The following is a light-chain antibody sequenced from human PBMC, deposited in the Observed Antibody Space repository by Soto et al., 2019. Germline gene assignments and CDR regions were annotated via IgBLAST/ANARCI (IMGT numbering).Light chain of an antibody. V-gene: IGKV1-39*01. CDR1: QSIASY. CDR2: AAS. CDR3: QQSYTTPPA. J-gene: IGKJ1*01. Sequence: DIQMAQSPSSLSASVGDRVTITCRASQSIASYLNWYQQKPGKAPKLLIYAASSLPSGVPSRFSGSGSGTDYTLTVSSLQREDFATYYCQQSYTTPPAFGQGTKVEIK.